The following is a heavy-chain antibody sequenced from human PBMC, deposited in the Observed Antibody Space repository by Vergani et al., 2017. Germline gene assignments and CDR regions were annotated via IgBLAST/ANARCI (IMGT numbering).Heavy chain of an antibody. D-gene: IGHD3-3*01. V-gene: IGHV1-18*01. CDR1: GYTFTSYG. Sequence: QVQLVQSGAEVKKPGASVKVSCKASGYTFTSYGISWVRQAPGQGLEWMGWISAYNGNTNYAQKLQGRVTMTTDTSTSTAYMELRSLRSDDTAVYYWARDGCLLEWLPLSSYYYYGMDVWGQGTTVTVSS. CDR2: ISAYNGNT. CDR3: ARDGCLLEWLPLSSYYYYGMDV. J-gene: IGHJ6*02.